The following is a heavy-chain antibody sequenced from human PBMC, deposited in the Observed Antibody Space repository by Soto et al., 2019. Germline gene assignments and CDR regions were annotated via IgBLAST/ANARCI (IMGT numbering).Heavy chain of an antibody. J-gene: IGHJ5*02. D-gene: IGHD6-6*01. V-gene: IGHV3-11*06. CDR1: GFTFSDYY. Sequence: QVQLVESGGGLVKPGGSLRLSCAASGFTFSDYYMSWIRQAPGKGLEWVSYISSSSSYTNYADSVKGRFTISRDNAKNSLYLQMNSLRAEDTAVYYCARDTNGPSIAGYNWFDPWGQGTLVTVSS. CDR3: ARDTNGPSIAGYNWFDP. CDR2: ISSSSSYT.